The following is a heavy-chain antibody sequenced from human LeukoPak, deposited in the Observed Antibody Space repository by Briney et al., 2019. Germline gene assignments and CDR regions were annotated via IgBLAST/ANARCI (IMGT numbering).Heavy chain of an antibody. CDR1: GFTFSSYA. J-gene: IGHJ1*01. D-gene: IGHD4-17*01. V-gene: IGHV3-23*01. CDR3: AKDYDTVTTYEYFQH. Sequence: PGASLRLSCAASGFTFSSYAMSWVRQAPGKGLEWVSAISGSGGSTYYADSVKGRFTISRDNSRNTLYLQVNSLRAEDTAVYYCAKDYDTVTTYEYFQHWGQGTLVTVSS. CDR2: ISGSGGST.